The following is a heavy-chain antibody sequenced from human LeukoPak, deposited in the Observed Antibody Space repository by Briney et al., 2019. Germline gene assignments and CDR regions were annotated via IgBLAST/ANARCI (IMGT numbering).Heavy chain of an antibody. V-gene: IGHV4-59*08. CDR3: ARHIDDYGDYDHYFDY. J-gene: IGHJ4*02. CDR1: GGSISSYY. CDR2: IYYSGST. Sequence: KPSETLSLTCTVSGGSISSYYWSWIRQPPGKGLGWIGYIYYSGSTNYNPSLKSRVTISVDTSKNQFSLKLSSVTAADTAVYYCARHIDDYGDYDHYFDYWGQGTLVTVSS. D-gene: IGHD4-17*01.